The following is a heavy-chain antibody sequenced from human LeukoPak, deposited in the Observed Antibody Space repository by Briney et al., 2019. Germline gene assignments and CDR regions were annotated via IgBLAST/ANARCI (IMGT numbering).Heavy chain of an antibody. CDR1: GFTFSSYG. V-gene: IGHV3-30*18. CDR3: AKDSHIVVVVAATVDY. D-gene: IGHD2-15*01. CDR2: ISYDGSNK. J-gene: IGHJ4*02. Sequence: GGSLRLSCAASGFTFSSYGMHWVRQAPGKGLERVAVISYDGSNKYYADSVKGRFTISRDNSKNTLYLQMNSLRAEDTAVYYCAKDSHIVVVVAATVDYWGQGTLVTVSS.